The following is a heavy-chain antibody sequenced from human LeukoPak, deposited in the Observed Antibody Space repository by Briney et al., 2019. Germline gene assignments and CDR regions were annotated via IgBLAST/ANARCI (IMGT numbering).Heavy chain of an antibody. Sequence: TPSETLSLTCCVPGGSISSYYWSWIRQPPGKGLEWIGYIYYSGSTNYNPSLKSRVTISVDTSKNQFSLKLSSVTAADTAVYYCAREHDYYGSGTHFDYWGQGTLVTVSS. D-gene: IGHD3-10*01. V-gene: IGHV4-59*01. CDR1: GGSISSYY. CDR3: AREHDYYGSGTHFDY. J-gene: IGHJ4*02. CDR2: IYYSGST.